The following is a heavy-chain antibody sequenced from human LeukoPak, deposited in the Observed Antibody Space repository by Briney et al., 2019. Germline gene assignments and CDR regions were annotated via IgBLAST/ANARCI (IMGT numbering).Heavy chain of an antibody. J-gene: IGHJ3*01. CDR1: GGSISGYY. CDR2: IYTSGST. D-gene: IGHD1-26*01. Sequence: SETLSLTCAVYGGSISGYYWSWIRKPAGKGLGWIGSIYTSGSTNYNPSLKSRVTISVDTSKNQFSLKLSSATAADTAVYCCARVGYSGSYYRGGKAFDFWGQGTMVTVSS. V-gene: IGHV4-59*10. CDR3: ARVGYSGSYYRGGKAFDF.